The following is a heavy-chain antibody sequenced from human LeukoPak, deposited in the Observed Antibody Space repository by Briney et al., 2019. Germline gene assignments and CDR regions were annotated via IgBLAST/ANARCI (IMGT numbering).Heavy chain of an antibody. V-gene: IGHV5-51*01. CDR3: ARFAYTSSLDY. CDR2: IYPGHSDT. D-gene: IGHD2-2*01. Sequence: GESLKISCKVSGYIWTNNWIGWVRQVPGKGLEWMGLIYPGHSDTKYSPSFQGQVTFSVDKSINTAYLHWGSLQASDTAIYFCARFAYTSSLDYWGQGTRVTVSS. CDR1: GYIWTNNW. J-gene: IGHJ4*02.